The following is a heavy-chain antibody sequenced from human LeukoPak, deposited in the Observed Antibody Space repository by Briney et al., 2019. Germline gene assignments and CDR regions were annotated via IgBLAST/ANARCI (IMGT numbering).Heavy chain of an antibody. CDR1: GGSISSYY. Sequence: SETPSLTCTVSGGSISSYYWSWIRQPPGKGLEWIGYIYYSGSTNYNPSLKSRVTISVDTSKNQFSLKLSSVTAADTAVYYCARGLYSGYENYFDYWGQGTLVTVSS. J-gene: IGHJ4*02. CDR2: IYYSGST. D-gene: IGHD5-12*01. V-gene: IGHV4-59*01. CDR3: ARGLYSGYENYFDY.